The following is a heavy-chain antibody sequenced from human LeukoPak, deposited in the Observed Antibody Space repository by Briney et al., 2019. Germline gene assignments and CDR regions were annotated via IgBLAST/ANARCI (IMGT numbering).Heavy chain of an antibody. CDR1: GYTFTSYA. J-gene: IGHJ4*02. CDR3: ARDGSGIAVAANFDY. Sequence: ASVKVSCRASGYTFTSYAMNWVRQVPGQGLEWMGWINTNTGNPTYAQGFTGRFVFSLDTSVNTAYLQISSLKAEDTAVYYCARDGSGIAVAANFDYWGQGTLVTVSS. CDR2: INTNTGNP. D-gene: IGHD6-19*01. V-gene: IGHV7-4-1*02.